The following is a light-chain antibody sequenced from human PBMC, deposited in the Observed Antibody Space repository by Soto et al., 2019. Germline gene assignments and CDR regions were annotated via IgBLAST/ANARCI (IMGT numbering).Light chain of an antibody. V-gene: IGKV1-33*01. CDR1: HNIYNY. J-gene: IGKJ1*01. CDR3: QHSDYLSRT. CDR2: DAS. Sequence: DIQMTQSPCSLSASVGDRVTIACQASHNIYNYLNWYHQKPGKAPKLLIFDASNLETGVPSRFSGSGSRTHFSLNINNLQPEDVGTYFCQHSDYLSRTLGRGTKVDIK.